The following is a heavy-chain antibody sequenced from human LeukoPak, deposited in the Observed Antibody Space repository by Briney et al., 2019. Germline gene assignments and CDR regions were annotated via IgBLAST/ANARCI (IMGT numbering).Heavy chain of an antibody. V-gene: IGHV1-2*02. CDR2: INPNSGGT. Sequence: GASVKVSCKASGYTFTGYYMHWVRQAPGQGLEWMGWINPNSGGTNYAQKFQGRVTMTRDTSISTAYMELSRLRSDDTAVYYCAREDIVLINYYGMDVWGQGTTVTVSS. CDR3: AREDIVLINYYGMDV. CDR1: GYTFTGYY. J-gene: IGHJ6*02. D-gene: IGHD2-8*01.